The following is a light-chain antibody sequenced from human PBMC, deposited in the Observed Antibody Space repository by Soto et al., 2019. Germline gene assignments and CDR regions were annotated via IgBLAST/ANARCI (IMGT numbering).Light chain of an antibody. CDR1: QTISTW. V-gene: IGKV1-5*01. Sequence: DIQFTQSPPTLSSSVGDRVTITCLSSQTISTWMAWYQQKPGKAPKLLVYDASTLQSGVASRFSGSGSGTEFTLIISGLQPDDSATYYCQQYTNTNNPWMFGQGTKVDI. J-gene: IGKJ1*01. CDR3: QQYTNTNNPWM. CDR2: DAS.